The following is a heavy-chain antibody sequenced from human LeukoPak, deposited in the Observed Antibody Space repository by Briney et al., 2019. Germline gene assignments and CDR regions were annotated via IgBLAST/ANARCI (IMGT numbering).Heavy chain of an antibody. D-gene: IGHD6-13*01. V-gene: IGHV1-3*01. J-gene: IGHJ4*02. CDR1: GYTFSHYG. CDR3: ARSGSNWSCDY. Sequence: ASVKVSCKASGYTFSHYGMQWVRQAPGQTLEWMGWINAGNGDTKYSPKFQGRVTMTRDTSATTAYMELNSLRSEDTAVYYCARSGSNWSCDYWGQGTLVTVSS. CDR2: INAGNGDT.